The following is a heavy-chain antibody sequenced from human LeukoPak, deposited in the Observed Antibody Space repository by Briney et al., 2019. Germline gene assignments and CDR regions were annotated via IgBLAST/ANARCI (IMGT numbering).Heavy chain of an antibody. V-gene: IGHV3-74*01. J-gene: IGHJ6*02. Sequence: AGGSLRLSCAASGFSLSGYWMHWVRQAPGKGLVWVSRISPEGSGTIYADSVKGRFTISRDNSKNTLYLQMNSLRDEDAAVYHCTRVQAGRSGLMDVWSRGTTVTVSS. D-gene: IGHD2-8*02. CDR1: GFSLSGYW. CDR2: ISPEGSGT. CDR3: TRVQAGRSGLMDV.